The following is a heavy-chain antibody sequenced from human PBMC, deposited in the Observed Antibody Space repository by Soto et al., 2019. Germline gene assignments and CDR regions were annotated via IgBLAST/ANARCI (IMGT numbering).Heavy chain of an antibody. CDR3: ARDTGYSSSWYTGGGYYYYYMDV. CDR2: IYYSGST. J-gene: IGHJ6*03. CDR1: GGSISSYY. Sequence: QVQLQESGPGLVKPSETLSLTCTVSGGSISSYYWSWIRQPPGKGLEWIGYIYYSGSTNYNPSLKSRVTIAVDTSKNQFSLKLSSVTAADTAVYYCARDTGYSSSWYTGGGYYYYYMDVWGIGTTVTVSS. D-gene: IGHD6-13*01. V-gene: IGHV4-59*01.